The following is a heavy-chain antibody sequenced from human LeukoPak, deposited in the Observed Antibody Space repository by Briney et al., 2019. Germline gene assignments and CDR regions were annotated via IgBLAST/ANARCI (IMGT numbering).Heavy chain of an antibody. D-gene: IGHD2-15*01. Sequence: GGSLRLSCVSSGLTFSSYWMTWVRQVPGKGLEWVANIKEDGSAKSYVDSVKGRFTISRDNAKNALYLKMDSLRVEDTAVYSCARDYDYFSGNNLNAYDIWGQGTTVTVSS. CDR1: GLTFSSYW. CDR3: ARDYDYFSGNNLNAYDI. CDR2: IKEDGSAK. V-gene: IGHV3-7*01. J-gene: IGHJ3*02.